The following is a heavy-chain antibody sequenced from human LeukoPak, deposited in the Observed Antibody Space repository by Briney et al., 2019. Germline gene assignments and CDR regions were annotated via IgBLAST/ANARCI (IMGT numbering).Heavy chain of an antibody. J-gene: IGHJ3*02. V-gene: IGHV4-30-2*01. CDR1: GGSIMVAAYS. D-gene: IGHD4-23*01. CDR3: ARGYGDNSGSFDI. Sequence: SETLSLTCTVSGGSIMVAAYSWSWIRQPPGKGLEWIGYIYYSGRTYYNPSLKSRVTISLDRSKNQFSLKVSSVTAADTAVYFCARGYGDNSGSFDIWGQGTLVTVSS. CDR2: IYYSGRT.